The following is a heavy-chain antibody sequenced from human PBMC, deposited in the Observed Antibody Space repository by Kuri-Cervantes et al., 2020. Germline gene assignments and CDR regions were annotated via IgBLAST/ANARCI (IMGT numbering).Heavy chain of an antibody. V-gene: IGHV2-70*04. CDR3: ARDTVTTAADYYYYMGV. J-gene: IGHJ6*03. CDR1: GFSLSNARMG. D-gene: IGHD4-17*01. CDR2: IDWDDDK. Sequence: SGPTLVKPTETLTLTCTVSGFSLSNARMGVSWIRQPPGKAREWLARIDWDDDKFYSTSLKTRLTISKDTSKNQVVLTVTNMDPVDTATYYCARDTVTTAADYYYYMGVWGKGTTVTVSS.